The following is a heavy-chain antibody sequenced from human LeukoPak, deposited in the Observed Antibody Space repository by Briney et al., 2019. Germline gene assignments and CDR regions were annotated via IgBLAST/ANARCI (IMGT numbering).Heavy chain of an antibody. V-gene: IGHV3-48*03. D-gene: IGHD6-19*01. Sequence: FTSAVSGFTFRDYEMHWVRQAPGKGLVWVSYISSSGGTTYYAPSVKGRFIISRDNAKNSLYLQMNSLRSDDAAVYYCATLALASPFGYWGRGALVTVSS. CDR3: ATLALASPFGY. J-gene: IGHJ4*02. CDR2: ISSSGGTT. CDR1: GFTFRDYE.